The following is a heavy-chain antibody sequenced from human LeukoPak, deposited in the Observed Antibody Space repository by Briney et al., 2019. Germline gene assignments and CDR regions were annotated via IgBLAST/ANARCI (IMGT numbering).Heavy chain of an antibody. V-gene: IGHV3-74*01. CDR2: ISKEGDNA. J-gene: IGHJ5*02. CDR1: GFTFTDYW. Sequence: GGSLRLSCAASGFTFTDYWMHWVRQVPGKGLVWLSRISKEGDNAVYADFAKDRFAMSRDNAKKTVYLQLTTLRPDDTALYYCARGGYSGSYYRFPWGQGTLVTVSS. CDR3: ARGGYSGSYYRFP. D-gene: IGHD3-22*01.